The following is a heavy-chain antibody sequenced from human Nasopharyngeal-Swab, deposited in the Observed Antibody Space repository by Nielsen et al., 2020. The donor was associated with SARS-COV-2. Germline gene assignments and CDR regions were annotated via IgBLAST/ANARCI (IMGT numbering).Heavy chain of an antibody. CDR3: ARVGSYYYDSSGYAGSSYYFNY. J-gene: IGHJ4*02. V-gene: IGHV1-24*01. Sequence: ASVKVSCKVSGYTLSELSMHWVRQAPAKGLEWMGGFDPEDGQSIYAQKFQGRLTMTEDTSTDTAYMEPSSLRSEDTTVYYYARVGSYYYDSSGYAGSSYYFNYWGQGTLVTVSS. CDR2: FDPEDGQS. CDR1: GYTLSELS. D-gene: IGHD3-22*01.